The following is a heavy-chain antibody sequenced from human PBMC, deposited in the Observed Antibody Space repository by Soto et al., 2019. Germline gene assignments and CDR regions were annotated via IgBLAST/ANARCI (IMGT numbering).Heavy chain of an antibody. D-gene: IGHD3-16*01. Sequence: EVHLEESGGGLVQPGGSLRLSCAASGFSLSPYWMHWVRQVPGRGLEWVARLSSDGFGAAYADSVKGRFFISRDIDRNTLSLQMNSLRADDTAVYYCARDLGGPDYWGRGTSVTVSS. CDR1: GFSLSPYW. CDR3: ARDLGGPDY. J-gene: IGHJ4*02. CDR2: LSSDGFGA. V-gene: IGHV3-74*03.